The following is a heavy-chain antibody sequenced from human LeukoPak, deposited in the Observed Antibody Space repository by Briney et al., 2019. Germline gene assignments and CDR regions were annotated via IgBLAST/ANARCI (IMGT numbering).Heavy chain of an antibody. CDR1: GDSVSRSDSY. V-gene: IGHV4-39*01. CDR2: IYYSGRT. J-gene: IGHJ1*01. D-gene: IGHD3-22*01. CDR3: ARRRYYDGSGYLE. Sequence: LETLSLTCSVSGDSVSRSDSYWDWIRQPPGKGLEWIGTIYYSGRTYYSPSLKSRVTMSVDPSNNQFSLNLRSVTAADTALYYCARRRYYDGSGYLEWGQGTLLSVSS.